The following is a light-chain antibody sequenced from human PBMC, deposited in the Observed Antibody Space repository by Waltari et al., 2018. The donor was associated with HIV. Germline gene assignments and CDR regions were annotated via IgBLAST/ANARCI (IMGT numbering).Light chain of an antibody. CDR3: AAWDDSLNGYV. V-gene: IGLV1-44*01. CDR2: SNE. CDR1: SSHIGTNA. Sequence: QSVLTQPPSASGTPGQRVSISCSGSSSHIGTNAVNWYQQLPGTAPKLLIYSNEQRPSGVPDRFSGSKSGTSASLAITGLQSEDEADYYCAAWDDSLNGYVFATGTTVTVL. J-gene: IGLJ1*01.